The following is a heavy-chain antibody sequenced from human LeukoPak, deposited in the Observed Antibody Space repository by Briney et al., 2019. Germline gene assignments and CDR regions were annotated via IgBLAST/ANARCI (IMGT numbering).Heavy chain of an antibody. Sequence: SVKVSCKASGGTFSSYAISWVRQAPGQGLEWMGGIIPIFGTANYAQKFQGRVTITADESTSTAYMELSSLRSEDTAVYCCARGGVVAASPYYFDYWGQGTLVTVSS. CDR1: GGTFSSYA. V-gene: IGHV1-69*01. CDR3: ARGGVVAASPYYFDY. J-gene: IGHJ4*02. D-gene: IGHD2-15*01. CDR2: IIPIFGTA.